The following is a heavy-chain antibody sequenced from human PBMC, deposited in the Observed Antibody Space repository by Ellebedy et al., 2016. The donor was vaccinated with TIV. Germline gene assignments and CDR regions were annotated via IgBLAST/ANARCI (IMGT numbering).Heavy chain of an antibody. Sequence: MPSETLSLTCAVHGESFTAYYWTWVRQSPEKGLEWLGEISHSGGGNYNPSLESRLTISVDKSSNQFSLKLSYVTAADTAVYYCAGTRGYGYVYWGLGTLVTVSS. V-gene: IGHV4-34*01. D-gene: IGHD5-18*01. CDR3: AGTRGYGYVY. J-gene: IGHJ4*02. CDR2: ISHSGGG. CDR1: GESFTAYY.